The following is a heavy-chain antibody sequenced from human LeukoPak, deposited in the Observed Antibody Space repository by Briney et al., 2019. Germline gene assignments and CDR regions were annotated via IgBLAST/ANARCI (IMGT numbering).Heavy chain of an antibody. CDR1: GYTFTGYY. Sequence: ASLKVSCKASGYTFTGYYMHWVRQAPGQGLEWMGWINPNSGGTNYAQKFQGRVTMTRDTSISTAYMELSRLRSDDTAVYYCARARYSSSWYDVWGQGTLVTVSS. J-gene: IGHJ5*02. D-gene: IGHD6-13*01. CDR2: INPNSGGT. CDR3: ARARYSSSWYDV. V-gene: IGHV1-2*02.